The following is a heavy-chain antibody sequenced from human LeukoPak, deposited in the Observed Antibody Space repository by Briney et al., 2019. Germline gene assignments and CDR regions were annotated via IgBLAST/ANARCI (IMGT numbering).Heavy chain of an antibody. J-gene: IGHJ4*02. CDR3: AREARFALPVVGSGDY. Sequence: EASVKVSCKASGYTFTGYYMHWVRQAPGQGLEWMGWINPNSGGTNYAQKFQGRVTMTRDTSISTAYMELSRLRSDDTAVYYCAREARFALPVVGSGDYWGQGTLVTVSS. V-gene: IGHV1-2*02. CDR2: INPNSGGT. CDR1: GYTFTGYY. D-gene: IGHD6-19*01.